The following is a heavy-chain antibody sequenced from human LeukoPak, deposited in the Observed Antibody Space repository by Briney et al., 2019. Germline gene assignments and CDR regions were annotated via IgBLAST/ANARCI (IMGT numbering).Heavy chain of an antibody. CDR1: GYTSTGYY. CDR2: INTNSGGT. V-gene: IGHV1-2*02. CDR3: ASGSGSSY. Sequence: ASVKVSCKASGYTSTGYYLHWVRQAPGQGFEWMGWINTNSGGTNCAEKFQDRVTMTRDTSISTAYMEMTGLTSDDTAVHYCASGSGSSYWGQGTLVTVSS. D-gene: IGHD3-22*01. J-gene: IGHJ4*02.